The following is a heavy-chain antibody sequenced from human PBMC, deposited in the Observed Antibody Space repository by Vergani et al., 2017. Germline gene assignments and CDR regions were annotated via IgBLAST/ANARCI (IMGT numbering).Heavy chain of an antibody. CDR1: GGSISSYY. J-gene: IGHJ2*01. CDR3: ARLSRYGDWXFDL. CDR2: IYYSGST. D-gene: IGHD4-17*01. Sequence: QVQLQESGPGLVKPSETLSLTCTVSGGSISSYYWSWIRQPPGKGLEWIGYIYYSGSTNDNPSLKSQVTISVDTSKNQFSLKLSSVTAADTAVYYCARLSRYGDWXFDLWGRGTLVTVSS. V-gene: IGHV4-59*01.